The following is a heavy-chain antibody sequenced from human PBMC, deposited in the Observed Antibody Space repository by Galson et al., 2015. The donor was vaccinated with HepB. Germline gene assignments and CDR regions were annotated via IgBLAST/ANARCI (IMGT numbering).Heavy chain of an antibody. J-gene: IGHJ4*02. CDR3: ARGRVRGSYQTYFDY. CDR2: ISSSSSTI. CDR1: EFTFSSYS. V-gene: IGHV3-48*04. D-gene: IGHD1-26*01. Sequence: SLRLSCAASEFTFSSYSMNWVRQAPGKGLEWVSYISSSSSTIYYADSVKGRFTISRDNAKNSLYLQMNSLRAEDTAVYYCARGRVRGSYQTYFDYWGQGTLVTVSS.